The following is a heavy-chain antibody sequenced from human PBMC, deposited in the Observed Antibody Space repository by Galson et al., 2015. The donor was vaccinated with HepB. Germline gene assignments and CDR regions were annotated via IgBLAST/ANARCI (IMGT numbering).Heavy chain of an antibody. Sequence: ETLSLTCAVYGGSFSGYYWSWIRQPPGKGLEWIGEINHSGSTNYNPSLKSRVTISVDTSKNQFSLKLSSVTAADTAVYYCARGIRGGSCPYWGQGTLVTVSS. V-gene: IGHV4-34*01. CDR2: INHSGST. J-gene: IGHJ4*02. CDR3: ARGIRGGSCPY. D-gene: IGHD2-15*01. CDR1: GGSFSGYY.